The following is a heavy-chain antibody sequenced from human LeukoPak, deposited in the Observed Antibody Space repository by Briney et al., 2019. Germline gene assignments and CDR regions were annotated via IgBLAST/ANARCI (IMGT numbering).Heavy chain of an antibody. V-gene: IGHV3-30*04. CDR2: TSYDGRDK. Sequence: GGSLRLSCAASGFTFNTYPMHWVRQAPGKGLEWVAGTSYDGRDKNYAGSVKGRFTISRDNSENTLYLQVDSLRVEDTAVYYCAREDTTGGYPFDSWGQGTLVTVFS. J-gene: IGHJ4*02. CDR3: AREDTTGGYPFDS. CDR1: GFTFNTYP. D-gene: IGHD3-22*01.